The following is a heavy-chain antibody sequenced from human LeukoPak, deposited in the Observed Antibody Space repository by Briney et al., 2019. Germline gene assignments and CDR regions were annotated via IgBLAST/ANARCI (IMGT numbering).Heavy chain of an antibody. J-gene: IGHJ1*01. D-gene: IGHD5-12*01. V-gene: IGHV3-66*01. CDR2: IYSGGST. Sequence: GGSLRLSCAASGFSFSTNYMTWVRQAPGKGLEWVSLIYSGGSTYYSDSLKGRITNSKDNSYNTMYLQMNSLRADDTAVYYCGRGSSGYHRGGGPGTLVTVSS. CDR3: GRGSSGYHRG. CDR1: GFSFSTNY.